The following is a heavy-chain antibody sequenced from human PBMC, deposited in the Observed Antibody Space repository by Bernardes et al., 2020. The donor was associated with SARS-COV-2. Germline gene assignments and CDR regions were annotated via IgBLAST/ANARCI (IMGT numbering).Heavy chain of an antibody. V-gene: IGHV3-23*01. CDR2: FSTSGGST. J-gene: IGHJ4*02. Sequence: GGTLRLSCAASGFTFRSYGLSWVRKAPGKGLEWVSGFSTSGGSTYYADSVKGRFTISRDDSESTLYLQMNSLRAEDTAVYYCAKAATFGELFDYWGQGILVTVSS. D-gene: IGHD3-10*01. CDR1: GFTFRSYG. CDR3: AKAATFGELFDY.